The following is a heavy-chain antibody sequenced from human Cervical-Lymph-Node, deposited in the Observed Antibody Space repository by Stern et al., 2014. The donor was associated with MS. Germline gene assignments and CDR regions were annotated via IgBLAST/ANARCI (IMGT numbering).Heavy chain of an antibody. CDR1: GFTFSSYS. D-gene: IGHD2-21*01. J-gene: IGHJ4*02. CDR3: ARDSHTKVGIRGMSDY. V-gene: IGHV3-21*01. Sequence: EVQLEESGGGLVKPGGSLRLSCAASGFTFSSYSMNWVRQAPGKGLEWVSSISSSSSYIYYADSVKGRFTISRDNAKNSLYLQMNSLRAEDTAVYYCARDSHTKVGIRGMSDYWGQGTLVTVSS. CDR2: ISSSSSYI.